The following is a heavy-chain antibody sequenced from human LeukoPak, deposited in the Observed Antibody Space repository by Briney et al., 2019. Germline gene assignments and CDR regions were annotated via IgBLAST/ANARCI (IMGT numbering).Heavy chain of an antibody. J-gene: IGHJ5*02. Sequence: ASVKVSCKASGYTFTSYAMHWVRQAPGQRLEWMGWINAGNGNTKYSQKFQGRVTITRDTSASTAYMELSSLRSEDTAVYYCARDHGDQGWFDPWGQGTLVTVSS. V-gene: IGHV1-3*01. CDR2: INAGNGNT. CDR1: GYTFTSYA. CDR3: ARDHGDQGWFDP. D-gene: IGHD7-27*01.